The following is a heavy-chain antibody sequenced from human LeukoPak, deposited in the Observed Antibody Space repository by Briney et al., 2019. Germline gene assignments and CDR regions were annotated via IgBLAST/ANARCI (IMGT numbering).Heavy chain of an antibody. Sequence: ASVKVSCKASGYTFTGYYMHWVRQAPGQGLEWMGWINPNSGGTNYAQKFQGWVTMTRDTSISTAYMELSRLRSDDTAVYYCAGTAAGTTEHFDYWGQGTLVTVSS. CDR2: INPNSGGT. J-gene: IGHJ4*02. D-gene: IGHD6-13*01. V-gene: IGHV1-2*04. CDR3: AGTAAGTTEHFDY. CDR1: GYTFTGYY.